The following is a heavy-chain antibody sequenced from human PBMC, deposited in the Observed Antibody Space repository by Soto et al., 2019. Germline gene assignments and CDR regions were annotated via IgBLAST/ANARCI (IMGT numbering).Heavy chain of an antibody. CDR2: IYSGGYT. CDR3: ATQPGGGGY. Sequence: EVQLVESGGGLIQPGGSLRLSCAVPGFTVSNNYMSWVRQAPGRGLEGVSVIYSGGYTAYGDSVKGRFTISRDTSKNTLSLQTNRRGAQRPGLFFCATQPGGGGYWGQGTLVTVSS. D-gene: IGHD2-2*01. J-gene: IGHJ4*02. V-gene: IGHV3-53*01. CDR1: GFTVSNNY.